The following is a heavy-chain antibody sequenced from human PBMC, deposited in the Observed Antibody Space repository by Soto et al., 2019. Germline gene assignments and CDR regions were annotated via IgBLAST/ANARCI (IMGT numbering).Heavy chain of an antibody. CDR3: ARDVDWAFDH. V-gene: IGHV3-48*01. CDR1: GFTFSFYS. D-gene: IGHD3-9*01. Sequence: PGGSLRLSCAASGFTFSFYSMNWVRQAPGKGLQWLSHITSVTGAKDYADSVRGRFTISRDDAKNSLYLQMSSLRAEDTAVYYCARDVDWAFDHWGQGTLVTVSS. CDR2: ITSVTGAK. J-gene: IGHJ4*02.